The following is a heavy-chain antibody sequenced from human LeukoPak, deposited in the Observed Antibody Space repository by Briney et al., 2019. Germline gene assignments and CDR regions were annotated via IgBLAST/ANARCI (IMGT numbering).Heavy chain of an antibody. CDR3: ARLRNYYDSSGYYWVFDY. V-gene: IGHV4-59*01. Sequence: SETLSLTCTVSGDSISNSYWSWIRQPPGRGLEYIGYMYHSGSTNYNPSLKSRVTILVDTSKKQFSLKLSSVTVADTAIYYCARLRNYYDSSGYYWVFDYWGQGILVTVSS. J-gene: IGHJ4*02. CDR1: GDSISNSY. CDR2: MYHSGST. D-gene: IGHD3-22*01.